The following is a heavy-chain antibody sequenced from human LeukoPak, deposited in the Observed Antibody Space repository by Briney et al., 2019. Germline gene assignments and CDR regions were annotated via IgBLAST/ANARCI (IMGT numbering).Heavy chain of an antibody. J-gene: IGHJ6*03. V-gene: IGHV3-15*01. CDR3: TTLNYDFWSGSHYFYYYMDV. D-gene: IGHD3-3*01. Sequence: GGSLRLSCAASGFTFNNAWMSWVRQAPGKGLEWVGRIKSKPDGGTTGYAAPVKGRFTVSRDDSKNMLYLQMNSLNTEDTAVYYCTTLNYDFWSGSHYFYYYMDVWGKGTTVTVSS. CDR2: IKSKPDGGTT. CDR1: GFTFNNAW.